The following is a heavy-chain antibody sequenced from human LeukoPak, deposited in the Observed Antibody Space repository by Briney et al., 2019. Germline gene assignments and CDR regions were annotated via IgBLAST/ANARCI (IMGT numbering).Heavy chain of an antibody. J-gene: IGHJ4*02. CDR2: IAVASGNT. Sequence: SVKVSCKASGFPFTSSSMQWVRQARGQRLEWIGWIAVASGNTNYAQKFQGRVTITRDMSTSTAYMELSSLRSEDTAVYYCAAVFGSGYYYYFDYWGQGTLVTVSS. CDR3: AAVFGSGYYYYFDY. V-gene: IGHV1-58*02. D-gene: IGHD3-22*01. CDR1: GFPFTSSS.